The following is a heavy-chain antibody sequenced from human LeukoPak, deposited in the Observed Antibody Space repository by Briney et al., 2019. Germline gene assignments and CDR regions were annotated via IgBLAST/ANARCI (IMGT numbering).Heavy chain of an antibody. J-gene: IGHJ3*02. CDR1: GGSISNYY. V-gene: IGHV4-4*07. CDR2: FYARGNT. Sequence: PSETLSLTCNVSGGSISNYYWNWIRQPAGKGLEWIGRFYARGNTNYNPSLKSRVTMSVDTSKNQLSLKLISVTAADTAVYYCARELITKADAFDIWGQGTMVTVSS. D-gene: IGHD1-20*01. CDR3: ARELITKADAFDI.